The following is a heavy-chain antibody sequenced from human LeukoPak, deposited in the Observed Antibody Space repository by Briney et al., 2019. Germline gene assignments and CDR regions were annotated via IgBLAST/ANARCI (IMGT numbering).Heavy chain of an antibody. J-gene: IGHJ4*02. D-gene: IGHD3-10*01. CDR1: GFTFSSYG. CDR2: INWNGGST. Sequence: GGSLRLSCAASGFTFSSYGMHWVRQAPGKGLEWVSGINWNGGSTGYADSVKGRFTISRDNAKNSLYLQMNSLRAEDTALYYCARGYGSGSGDYWGQGTLVTVSS. CDR3: ARGYGSGSGDY. V-gene: IGHV3-20*04.